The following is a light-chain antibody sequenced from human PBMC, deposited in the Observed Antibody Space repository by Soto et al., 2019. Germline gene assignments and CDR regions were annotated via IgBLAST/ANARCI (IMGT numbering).Light chain of an antibody. Sequence: IHMTHSPSSLSASVLYRVTITFLASQSISSYLNWYQQKPGKAPKLLIYAASSLQSGVPSRFSGSGSGTDFTLTISSLQPEDFATYYCQQSYSTPQTFGQGTKVDIK. V-gene: IGKV1-39*01. J-gene: IGKJ1*01. CDR1: QSISSY. CDR2: AAS. CDR3: QQSYSTPQT.